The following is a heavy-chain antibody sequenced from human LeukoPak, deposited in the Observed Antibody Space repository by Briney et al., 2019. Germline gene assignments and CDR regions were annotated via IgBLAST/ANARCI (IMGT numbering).Heavy chain of an antibody. V-gene: IGHV3-74*01. CDR2: INSDGSST. CDR3: ARDPRSSGWPYYYYYMDV. Sequence: GGSLRLSCAASGFTFSSYWMHWVRQAPGKGLVWVSRINSDGSSTSYADSVKGRFTISRDNAKNTLYLQMNSLRAEDTAVYYCARDPRSSGWPYYYYYMDVWGKGTTVTVSS. D-gene: IGHD6-19*01. CDR1: GFTFSSYW. J-gene: IGHJ6*03.